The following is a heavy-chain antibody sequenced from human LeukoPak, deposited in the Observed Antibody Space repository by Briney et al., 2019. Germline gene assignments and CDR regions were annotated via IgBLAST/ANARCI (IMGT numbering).Heavy chain of an antibody. CDR1: GGSFSGYY. J-gene: IGHJ4*02. CDR3: ARGLSSPYSSSSHFDY. CDR2: INHSGST. Sequence: ASETLSLTCAVYGGSFSGYYWSWIRQPPGKGLEWIGEINHSGSTNYNPSLKSRVTISVDTSKNQFSLKPSSVTAADTAVYYCARGLSSPYSSSSHFDYWGQGTLVTVSS. D-gene: IGHD6-6*01. V-gene: IGHV4-34*01.